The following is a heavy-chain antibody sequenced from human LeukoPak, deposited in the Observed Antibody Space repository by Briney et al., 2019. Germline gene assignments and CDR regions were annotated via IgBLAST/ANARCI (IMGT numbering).Heavy chain of an antibody. CDR3: ARIEVIGSTRYCDY. D-gene: IGHD2-15*01. CDR2: IYYVGNT. CDR1: GGSISTAGNY. J-gene: IGHJ4*02. V-gene: IGHV4-31*03. Sequence: SQTLSHTCTDPGGSISTAGNYCSSLRHLPGNGLEWLGYIYYVGNTNYNPPLKSRLSMSVDTSKNQFSLSLTSVTAADTAVYYCARIEVIGSTRYCDYWGQGAMVSVSA.